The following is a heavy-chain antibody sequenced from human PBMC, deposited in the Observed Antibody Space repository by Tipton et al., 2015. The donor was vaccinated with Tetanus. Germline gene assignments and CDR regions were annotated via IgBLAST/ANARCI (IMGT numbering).Heavy chain of an antibody. CDR2: VAYDGNNK. Sequence: RSLRLSCATSGPSFSGYGLHWLRQAPGKGLEWVALVAYDGNNKYYADSVKGRFTISRDNSKDTLYLQMNSLRPEDTAVYYCARDGFYYGSGSYYRAFWGQGTLVTVSP. CDR3: ARDGFYYGSGSYYRAF. V-gene: IGHV3-30-3*01. CDR1: GPSFSGYG. J-gene: IGHJ4*02. D-gene: IGHD3-10*01.